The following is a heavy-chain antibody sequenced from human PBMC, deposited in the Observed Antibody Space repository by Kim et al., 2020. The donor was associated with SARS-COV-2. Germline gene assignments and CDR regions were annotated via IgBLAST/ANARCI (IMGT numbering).Heavy chain of an antibody. Sequence: SVKVSCKASGGTFSSYAISWVRQAPGQGLEWMGGIIPIFGTANYAQKFQGRVTITADESTSTAYMELSSLRSEDTAVYYCAIDLRYYSYYGMDVWGQGTTVTVSS. CDR2: IIPIFGTA. CDR3: AIDLRYYSYYGMDV. J-gene: IGHJ6*02. CDR1: GGTFSSYA. V-gene: IGHV1-69*13.